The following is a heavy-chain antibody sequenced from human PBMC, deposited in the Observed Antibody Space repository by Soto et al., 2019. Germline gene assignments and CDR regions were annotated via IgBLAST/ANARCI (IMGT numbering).Heavy chain of an antibody. J-gene: IGHJ4*02. CDR3: ARHQDDPYYFDY. CDR2: IYPGDSDT. Sequence: GASLKISCQGPGHSFTSSWTGRLRHTPRKRLHCTDIIYPGDSDTRYSPSFQGQVTISADKSISTAYLQWSSLKASDTAMYYCARHQDDPYYFDYWGQGTLVTVSS. CDR1: GHSFTSSW. V-gene: IGHV5-51*01. D-gene: IGHD2-15*01.